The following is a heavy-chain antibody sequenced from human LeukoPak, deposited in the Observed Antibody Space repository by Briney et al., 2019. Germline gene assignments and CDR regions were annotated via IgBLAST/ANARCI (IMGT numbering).Heavy chain of an antibody. D-gene: IGHD6-19*01. Sequence: SETLSLTCTVSGGSISTYYWSWIRQPPGKGLEWIGEINHSGSTNYNPSLKSRVTISVDTSKNQFSLKLSSVTAADTAVYYCARGGRLVLSYWGQGTLVTVSS. J-gene: IGHJ4*02. CDR2: INHSGST. V-gene: IGHV4-34*01. CDR3: ARGGRLVLSY. CDR1: GGSISTYY.